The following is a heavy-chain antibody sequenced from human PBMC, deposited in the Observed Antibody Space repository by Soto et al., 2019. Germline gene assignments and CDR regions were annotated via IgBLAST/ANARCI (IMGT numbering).Heavy chain of an antibody. CDR3: ARAGSIAAAGTDYYYYYGMDV. V-gene: IGHV1-69*12. D-gene: IGHD6-13*01. CDR1: GGTFSSYA. Sequence: QVQLVQSGAAVKKPGSSVKVSCKASGGTFSSYAISWVRQAPGQGLEWMGGIIPIFGTANYAQKFQGRVTITADESTSTAYMELSSLRSEDTAVYYCARAGSIAAAGTDYYYYYGMDVWGQGTTVTVSS. CDR2: IIPIFGTA. J-gene: IGHJ6*02.